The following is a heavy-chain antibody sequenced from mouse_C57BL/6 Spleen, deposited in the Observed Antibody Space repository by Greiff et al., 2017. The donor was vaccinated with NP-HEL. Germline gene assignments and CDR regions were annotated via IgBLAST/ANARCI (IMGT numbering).Heavy chain of an antibody. D-gene: IGHD1-1*01. J-gene: IGHJ4*01. V-gene: IGHV2-6-1*01. Sequence: VKLQESGPGLVAPSQSLSITCTVSGFSLTSYGVHWVRQPPGKGLEWLVVIWSDGSTTYNSALKSRLSISKDNSKSQVFLKMNSLQTDDTAMYYCARHLLRGYAMDYWGQGTSVTVSS. CDR2: IWSDGST. CDR3: ARHLLRGYAMDY. CDR1: GFSLTSYG.